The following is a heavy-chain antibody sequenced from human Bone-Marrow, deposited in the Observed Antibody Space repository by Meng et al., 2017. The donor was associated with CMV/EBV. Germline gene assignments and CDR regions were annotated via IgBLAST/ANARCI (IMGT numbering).Heavy chain of an antibody. Sequence: GGSLRLSCAPSGFTFSSYAMNWVRQAPGKGLEWVSVISTGSIVAYYTDSVKGRFTISRDDSHNLLHLQMNSLRAEDTAVYYCARVSGRTSGDASDIWGQGTMDTVSS. D-gene: IGHD1-26*01. J-gene: IGHJ3*02. CDR3: ARVSGRTSGDASDI. CDR2: ISTGSIVA. V-gene: IGHV3-23*03. CDR1: GFTFSSYA.